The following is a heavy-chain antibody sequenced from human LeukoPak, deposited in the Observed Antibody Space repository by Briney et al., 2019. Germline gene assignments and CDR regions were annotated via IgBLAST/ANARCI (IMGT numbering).Heavy chain of an antibody. Sequence: SETLSLTCTVSGGSISSGDYYWSWIRQPPGNGLEWIGYIYYSGSTYYNPSLKSRVTISVDTSKNQFSLKLSSVTAADTAVYYCARVDNSYGPSGGVDYWGQGTLVTVSS. J-gene: IGHJ4*02. V-gene: IGHV4-30-4*08. CDR2: IYYSGST. CDR3: ARVDNSYGPSGGVDY. D-gene: IGHD5-18*01. CDR1: GGSISSGDYY.